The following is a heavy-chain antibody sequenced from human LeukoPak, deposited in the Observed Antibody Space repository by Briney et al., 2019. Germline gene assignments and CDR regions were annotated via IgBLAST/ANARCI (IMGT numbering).Heavy chain of an antibody. CDR3: ARARGVIPRDH. CDR1: GYTFTSYY. D-gene: IGHD3-10*01. J-gene: IGHJ4*02. CDR2: INPSGGST. Sequence: ASVKVSCKASGYTFTSYYMHWVRQAPGQGLEWMGIINPSGGSTSYAQKFQGRVTMTRDTSTSTVYMELSSLRSEDTAVYYRARARGVIPRDHWGQGTLVTVSS. V-gene: IGHV1-46*01.